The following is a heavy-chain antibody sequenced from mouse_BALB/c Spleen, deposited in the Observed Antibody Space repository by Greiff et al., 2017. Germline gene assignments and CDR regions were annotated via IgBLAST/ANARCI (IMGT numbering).Heavy chain of an antibody. CDR3: ARDYGPGAMDY. CDR1: GFTFSSYA. D-gene: IGHD1-1*01. V-gene: IGHV5-9-4*01. J-gene: IGHJ4*01. Sequence: EVKLEESGGGLVQPGGSMKLSCVASGFTFSSYAMSWVRQSPEKRLEWVAEISSGGSYTYYPDTVTGRFTISRDNAKNTLYLEMSSLRSEDTAMYYCARDYGPGAMDYWGQGTSVTVSS. CDR2: ISSGGSYT.